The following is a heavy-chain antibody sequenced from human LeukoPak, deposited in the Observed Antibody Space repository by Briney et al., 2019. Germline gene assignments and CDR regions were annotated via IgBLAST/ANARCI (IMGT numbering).Heavy chain of an antibody. CDR2: IYYSGSN. J-gene: IGHJ4*02. CDR3: AREPYRGGDCYSGVFD. Sequence: SRTLSLTCTVSGGSISSGGYYWRWIRQPPGKGLEWLGYIYYSGSNYYNPSLKSRVTISVDTSKNQFSLKLSSVTAADTAVYYCAREPYRGGDCYSGVFDWGQGTLVTVSS. CDR1: GGSISSGGYY. V-gene: IGHV4-31*03. D-gene: IGHD2-21*02.